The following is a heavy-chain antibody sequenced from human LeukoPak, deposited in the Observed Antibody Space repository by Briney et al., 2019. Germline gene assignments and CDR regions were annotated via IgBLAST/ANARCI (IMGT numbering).Heavy chain of an antibody. CDR1: GGSISSYY. D-gene: IGHD2-2*01. Sequence: PSETLSLTCTVSGGSISSYYGSWIRQPAGKGLEWIGRIYTSGSTNYNPSLKSRVTMLVDTSKNQFSLKLSSVTAAVTAVYYCARDLADCSSTSCYGREDYYYYYYMDVWGKGTTVTVSS. J-gene: IGHJ6*03. V-gene: IGHV4-4*07. CDR2: IYTSGST. CDR3: ARDLADCSSTSCYGREDYYYYYYMDV.